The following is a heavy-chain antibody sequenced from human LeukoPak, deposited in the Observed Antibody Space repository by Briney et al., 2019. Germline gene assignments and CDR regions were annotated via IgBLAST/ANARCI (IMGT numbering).Heavy chain of an antibody. Sequence: LGESLKISCKGSGYSFTSYWIGWVRQMPGKGLEWMGIIYPGDSDTRYSPSFQGQVTISADKSISTAYLQWSSLKASDTAMYYCARLTMVRGGYMDVWGKGTTVTISS. CDR2: IYPGDSDT. J-gene: IGHJ6*03. V-gene: IGHV5-51*01. D-gene: IGHD3-10*01. CDR3: ARLTMVRGGYMDV. CDR1: GYSFTSYW.